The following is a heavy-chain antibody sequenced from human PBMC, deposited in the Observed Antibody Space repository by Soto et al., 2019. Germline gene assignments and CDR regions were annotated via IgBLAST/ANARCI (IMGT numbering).Heavy chain of an antibody. J-gene: IGHJ3*01. Sequence: DVQLVESGGGLIQPGESLRLYCAAFGFTISGKKYVAWVRQAPGMGLVWVSALYDLDGSFYAASVKGRFTNSIDSSKTTVYLQMNDLRPDDTAVYYCATWHEREHAYDVWGQGTTVTVAS. CDR3: ATWHEREHAYDV. V-gene: IGHV3-53*01. CDR1: GFTISGKKY. D-gene: IGHD1-1*01. CDR2: LYDLDGS.